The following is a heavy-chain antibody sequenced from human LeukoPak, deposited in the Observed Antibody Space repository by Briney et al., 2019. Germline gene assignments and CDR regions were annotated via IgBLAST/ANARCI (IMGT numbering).Heavy chain of an antibody. D-gene: IGHD3-10*01. CDR1: GGTFSSYA. J-gene: IGHJ4*02. Sequence: SVKVSCKASGGTFSSYAISWVRQAPGQGLEWMGGIIPIFGTANYAQKFQGRVTITADKSTSTAYMELSSLRSEDTAVYYCASSYGSGSPPGGFDYWGQGTLVTVSS. V-gene: IGHV1-69*06. CDR3: ASSYGSGSPPGGFDY. CDR2: IIPIFGTA.